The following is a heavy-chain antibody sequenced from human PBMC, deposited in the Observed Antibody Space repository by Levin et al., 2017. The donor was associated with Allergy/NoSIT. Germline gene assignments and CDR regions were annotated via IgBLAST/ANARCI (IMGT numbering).Heavy chain of an antibody. V-gene: IGHV5-51*01. CDR3: ARHLAVAGPSAAFDI. D-gene: IGHD6-19*01. CDR2: IYPGDSDT. J-gene: IGHJ3*02. CDR1: GYSFTSYW. Sequence: KVSCKGSGYSFTSYWIGWVRQMPGKGLEWMGIIYPGDSDTRYSPSFQGQVTISADKSISTAYLQWSSLKASDTAMYYCARHLAVAGPSAAFDIWGQGTMVTVSS.